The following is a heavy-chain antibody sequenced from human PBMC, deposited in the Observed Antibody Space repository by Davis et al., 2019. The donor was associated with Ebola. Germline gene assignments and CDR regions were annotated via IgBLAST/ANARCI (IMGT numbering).Heavy chain of an antibody. V-gene: IGHV1-18*04. D-gene: IGHD1-26*01. Sequence: ASVKVSCKASGYTFTNYYMHWVRQAPGESLEWLGWIRTYDGNTNYAQKLQDRVTMTTDTSTTTVFTELTNLRSDDTAVYWCARGEGAPDFWGQGTLVTVSS. CDR3: ARGEGAPDF. CDR1: GYTFTNYY. J-gene: IGHJ4*02. CDR2: IRTYDGNT.